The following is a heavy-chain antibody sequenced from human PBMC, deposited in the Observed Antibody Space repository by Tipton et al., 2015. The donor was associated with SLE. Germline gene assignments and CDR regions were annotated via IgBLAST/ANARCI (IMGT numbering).Heavy chain of an antibody. Sequence: TLSLTCTISGGSISTFYWSWIRQAPGKGLEWIGEINHSGSTNYNPSLKSRVTISVDTSKNQFSLKLSSMTAADTAVYYCAKDPDSEIAAAGIGNWYFDLWGRGTLVTVSS. V-gene: IGHV4-34*01. J-gene: IGHJ2*01. D-gene: IGHD6-13*01. CDR2: INHSGST. CDR1: GGSISTFY. CDR3: AKDPDSEIAAAGIGNWYFDL.